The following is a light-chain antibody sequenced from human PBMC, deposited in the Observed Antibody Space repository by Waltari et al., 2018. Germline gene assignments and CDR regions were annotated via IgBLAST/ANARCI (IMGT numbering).Light chain of an antibody. J-gene: IGLJ2*01. V-gene: IGLV2-14*01. Sequence: QSALTQPASVSGSPGQSVTIFCAGTSNDVGGYNSVSWYQEHPGQAPRVIIYDVSDRPPGVSDRFSGSKSCNPASLTISGLQAEDEADYYCSSQSSNDVVLFGGGTKLTVL. CDR1: SNDVGGYNS. CDR3: SSQSSNDVVL. CDR2: DVS.